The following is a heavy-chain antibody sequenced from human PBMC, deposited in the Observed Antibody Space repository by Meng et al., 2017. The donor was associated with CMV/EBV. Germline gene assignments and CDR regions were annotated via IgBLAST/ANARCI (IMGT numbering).Heavy chain of an antibody. CDR1: GGTFGRYT. J-gene: IGHJ4*02. D-gene: IGHD2-2*01. CDR2: VIPILGIA. CDR3: ARDPYCSSTSCHGGY. Sequence: SGGTFGRYTVSRVRTGPGQGLEWMGRVIPILGIANYEQKLQGRVTITADKSTSTAYMEPSSLRSEDTAVYYCARDPYCSSTSCHGGYWGQGTLVTVSS. V-gene: IGHV1-69*04.